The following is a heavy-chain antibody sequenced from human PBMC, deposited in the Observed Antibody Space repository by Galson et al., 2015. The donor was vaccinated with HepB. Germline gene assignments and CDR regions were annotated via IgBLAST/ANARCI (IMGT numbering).Heavy chain of an antibody. Sequence: SLRLSCAASGFIFNDYAMNWVRQAPGKGLEWVSSVSGSRHRTNYADSVKGRFTISRDNSSNTVYLQMNSLRAEDTAVYYCAKDRSGCSGGSCYWFPYFDPWGQGTRVTVSS. CDR3: AKDRSGCSGGSCYWFPYFDP. CDR1: GFIFNDYA. D-gene: IGHD2-15*01. CDR2: VSGSRHRT. J-gene: IGHJ5*02. V-gene: IGHV3-23*01.